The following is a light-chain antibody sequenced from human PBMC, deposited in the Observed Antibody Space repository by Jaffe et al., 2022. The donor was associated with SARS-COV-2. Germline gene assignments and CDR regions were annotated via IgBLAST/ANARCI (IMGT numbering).Light chain of an antibody. Sequence: DIQMTQSPSSLSASVGDRVTITCQASQDISNYVNWYQQKPGKAPKLLIYDASNLQTGVPSRFSGSGSGTDFTFTISSLQAEDIATYYCQQYDNLRLFTFGPGTKVDMK. V-gene: IGKV1-33*01. J-gene: IGKJ3*01. CDR2: DAS. CDR1: QDISNY. CDR3: QQYDNLRLFT.